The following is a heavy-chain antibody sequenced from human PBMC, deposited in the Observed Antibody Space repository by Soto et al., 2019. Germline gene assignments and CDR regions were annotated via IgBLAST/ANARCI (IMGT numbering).Heavy chain of an antibody. CDR2: IIPILGIA. CDR3: ARGPITMVRGVYCYGMAV. D-gene: IGHD3-10*01. J-gene: IGHJ6*02. V-gene: IGHV1-69*02. Sequence: QVQLVQSGAEVKKPGSSVKVSCKASGGTFSSYTISWVRQAPGQGLEWMGRIIPILGIANYAQKFQGRVTITADQSTGTAYMDLSSLRYGDTAVYSCARGPITMVRGVYCYGMAVWGQGPTVTVSS. CDR1: GGTFSSYT.